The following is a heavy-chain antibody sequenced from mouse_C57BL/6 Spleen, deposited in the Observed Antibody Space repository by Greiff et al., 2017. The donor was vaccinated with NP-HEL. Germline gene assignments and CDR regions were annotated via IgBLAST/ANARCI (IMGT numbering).Heavy chain of an antibody. CDR2: ISDGGSYT. V-gene: IGHV5-4*01. J-gene: IGHJ3*01. CDR1: GFTFSSYA. Sequence: VKLVESGGGLVKPGGSLKLSRAASGFTFSSYAMSWVRQTPEKRLEWVATISDGGSYTYYPDNVKGRFTISRDNAKNNLYLQMSHLKSEDTAMYYCARDASFSWFAYWGQGTLVTVSA. CDR3: ARDASFSWFAY.